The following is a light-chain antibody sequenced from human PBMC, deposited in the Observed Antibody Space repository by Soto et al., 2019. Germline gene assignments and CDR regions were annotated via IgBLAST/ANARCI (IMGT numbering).Light chain of an antibody. Sequence: EIVLTQSPGTLSLSPGERATLSCRASQSVSSRYLAWYQQKPGQAPRLLIYGASNRATGIPARFSGSGSGTDFTLTISSLEPEDFAVYYCQQRSNWPPNTFGQGTRLEIK. J-gene: IGKJ5*01. CDR3: QQRSNWPPNT. V-gene: IGKV3-11*01. CDR1: QSVSSRY. CDR2: GAS.